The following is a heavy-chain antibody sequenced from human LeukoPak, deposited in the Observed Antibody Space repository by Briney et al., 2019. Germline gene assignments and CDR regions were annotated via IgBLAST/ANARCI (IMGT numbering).Heavy chain of an antibody. CDR3: VRSPGSLFNY. CDR2: IYSGGTT. CDR1: GFSVSNSY. J-gene: IGHJ4*02. Sequence: PGGSLRLSCAASGFSVSNSYMTWVRQAPGKGLEWVSNIYSGGTTFYADSVKGRFTISRDNSKNTLYLQMNNVRAEDTALYYCVRSPGSLFNYWGQGTLVTVSS. V-gene: IGHV3-53*01.